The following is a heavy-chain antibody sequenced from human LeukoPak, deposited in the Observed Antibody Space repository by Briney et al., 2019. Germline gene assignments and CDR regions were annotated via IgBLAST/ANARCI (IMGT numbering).Heavy chain of an antibody. V-gene: IGHV4-30-4*01. CDR1: GGSISSGNYY. J-gene: IGHJ5*02. CDR2: IHYSGST. D-gene: IGHD4-17*01. Sequence: RSSETLSPTCTVSGGSISSGNYYWNWIRQPPGKGLECIGYIHYSGSTYYNPSLKSRVTISVDTSKNQFSLKLSSVTAADTAVYYCVRGRGTAVTTGNWFDPWGQGTLVTVSS. CDR3: VRGRGTAVTTGNWFDP.